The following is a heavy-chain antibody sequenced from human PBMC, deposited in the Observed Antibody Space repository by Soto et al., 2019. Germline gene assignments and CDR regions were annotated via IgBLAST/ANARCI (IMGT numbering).Heavy chain of an antibody. D-gene: IGHD3-3*01. CDR3: ARDQRPEWPYYYGMDV. V-gene: IGHV4-4*07. CDR2: IYTSGST. J-gene: IGHJ6*02. CDR1: GFSISSYY. Sequence: SDTLSLTCTVSGFSISSYYLSWIRQPAGKGLEWIGRIYTSGSTNYNPSLKSRVTMSVDTSKNQFTLKLSSVTAADTAVYYCARDQRPEWPYYYGMDVWGQGTTVTSP.